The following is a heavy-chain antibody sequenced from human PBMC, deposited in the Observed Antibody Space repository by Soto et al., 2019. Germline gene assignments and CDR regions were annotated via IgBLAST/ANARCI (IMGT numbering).Heavy chain of an antibody. J-gene: IGHJ4*02. Sequence: QVPLVQSGSELKKPGASVKVSCKASGYTFTSYAMNWVRQAPGQGLEWMGWINTNTGNPTYAQGFTGRFVFSLDTSVSTAYLQICSLKAEDTAVYYCARGSYYDILTGYYYFDYWGQGTLVTVSS. D-gene: IGHD3-9*01. CDR3: ARGSYYDILTGYYYFDY. V-gene: IGHV7-4-1*01. CDR2: INTNTGNP. CDR1: GYTFTSYA.